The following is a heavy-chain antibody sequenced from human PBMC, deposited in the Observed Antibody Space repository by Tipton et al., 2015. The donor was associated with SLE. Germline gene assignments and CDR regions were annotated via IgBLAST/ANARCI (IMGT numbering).Heavy chain of an antibody. CDR1: GGSISSDDYY. D-gene: IGHD5-12*01. J-gene: IGHJ4*02. Sequence: TLSLTCTVSGGSISSDDYYWTWIRQHPGKGLEWIGHMSYSGSTYHNPSLKSRITISVDTSKNHFSLKLSSVTAADTAVYYCARGGVGGYDYFDHWGQGPLVTVSS. V-gene: IGHV4-31*03. CDR3: ARGGVGGYDYFDH. CDR2: MSYSGST.